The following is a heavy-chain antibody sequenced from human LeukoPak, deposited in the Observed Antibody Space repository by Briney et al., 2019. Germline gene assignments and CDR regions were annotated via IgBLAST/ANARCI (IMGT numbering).Heavy chain of an antibody. Sequence: GGSLRLSCAASGFTFSSYAMSWVRQAPGKELEWVSAFSGSGGGTYYADSVKGRFTISRDNSKNTLYLQMNSLRAENTAVYFCAKSGYNRFDYWGQGTLVTVSS. V-gene: IGHV3-23*01. CDR2: FSGSGGGT. J-gene: IGHJ4*02. CDR1: GFTFSSYA. D-gene: IGHD5-24*01. CDR3: AKSGYNRFDY.